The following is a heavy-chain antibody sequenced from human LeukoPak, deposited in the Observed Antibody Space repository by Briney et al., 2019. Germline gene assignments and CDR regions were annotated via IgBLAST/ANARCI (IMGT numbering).Heavy chain of an antibody. J-gene: IGHJ4*02. V-gene: IGHV4-61*09. CDR1: GGSINSGSYY. D-gene: IGHD2-2*02. CDR2: IHTTGST. CDR3: ARCTSTSCYNFDY. Sequence: SETLSLTCTVSGGSINSGSYYWDWIRQSAGKGLEWIGHIHTTGSTNCNPSLKSRVTTSLDTSKNQFSLKLNSVTAADTAVYYCARCTSTSCYNFDYWGQGSLVTVSS.